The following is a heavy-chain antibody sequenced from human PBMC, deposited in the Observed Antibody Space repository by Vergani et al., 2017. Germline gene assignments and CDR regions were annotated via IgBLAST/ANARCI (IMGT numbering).Heavy chain of an antibody. J-gene: IGHJ4*02. CDR1: GVSFSGYG. D-gene: IGHD3-9*01. Sequence: QVQLVESGGGVVQPGRSLRLSCAASGVSFSGYGMHWVRQAPGKGLEWVAFIRFDGINKYDEESVKGRFTISRDNSKNTLFLQMNSLRAEDTAVYYCAKDMLHYDMLTGPNFDYWGQGTPVTVSS. CDR2: IRFDGINK. V-gene: IGHV3-30*02. CDR3: AKDMLHYDMLTGPNFDY.